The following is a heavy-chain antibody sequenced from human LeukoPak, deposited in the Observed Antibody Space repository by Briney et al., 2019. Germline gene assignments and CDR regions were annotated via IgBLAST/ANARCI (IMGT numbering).Heavy chain of an antibody. V-gene: IGHV4-34*13. J-gene: IGHJ4*02. Sequence: YXWSWIRQPPGKGLEWSGEINHSGTTNYNPSLKSRVTISVDTSKNQFSLKLSSVTAADTAVYYCARRGSTVLRFLEWSFDYWGQGTLVTVSS. CDR2: INHSGTT. CDR1: YX. D-gene: IGHD3-3*01. CDR3: ARRGSTVLRFLEWSFDY.